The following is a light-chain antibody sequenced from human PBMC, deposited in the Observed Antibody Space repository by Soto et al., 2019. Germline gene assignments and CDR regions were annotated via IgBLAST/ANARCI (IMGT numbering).Light chain of an antibody. J-gene: IGKJ4*01. CDR3: QRFSDYPLT. Sequence: AIQLTQSPSSLSASVGDRVTITCRASLGINTGVAWYQQKPGKSPKLLIYETSNLASGVSFRFSGTGYGTQFSLTIAGLQPKDFATYHCQRFSDYPLTFGGGAKVDIK. CDR1: LGINTG. V-gene: IGKV1D-13*01. CDR2: ETS.